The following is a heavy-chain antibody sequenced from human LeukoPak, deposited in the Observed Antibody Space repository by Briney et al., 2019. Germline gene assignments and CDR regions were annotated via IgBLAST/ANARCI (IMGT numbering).Heavy chain of an antibody. CDR3: ARAGASITMIEYFDY. CDR2: IYYSGST. Sequence: ASETLSLTCTVSGGSISSSSYYWGWIRQPPGKGLEWIGSIYYSGSTYYNPSLKSRVTISVDTSKNQFSLKLSSVTAADTAVYYCARAGASITMIEYFDYWGQGTLVTVSS. J-gene: IGHJ4*02. CDR1: GGSISSSSYY. D-gene: IGHD3-22*01. V-gene: IGHV4-39*07.